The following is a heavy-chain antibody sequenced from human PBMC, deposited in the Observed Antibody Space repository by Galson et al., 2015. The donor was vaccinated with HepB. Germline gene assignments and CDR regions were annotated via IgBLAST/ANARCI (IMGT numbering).Heavy chain of an antibody. CDR1: GFTFSDAW. J-gene: IGHJ4*02. D-gene: IGHD5-24*01. CDR3: AKDNRDGYFTFFDY. Sequence: SLRLSCAASGFTFSDAWMNWVRQAPGKGLEWVSGISWNTGRIGYADSVKGRFTISRDNAGNSLYLQMNSLRVEDTALYYCAKDNRDGYFTFFDYWGQGTLVTVSS. CDR2: ISWNTGRI. V-gene: IGHV3-9*01.